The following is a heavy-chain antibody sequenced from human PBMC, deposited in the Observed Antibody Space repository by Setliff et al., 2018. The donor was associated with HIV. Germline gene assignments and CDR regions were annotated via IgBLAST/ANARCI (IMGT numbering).Heavy chain of an antibody. Sequence: SETLSLTCTVSGGSISSGGYYWSWIRQHPGKGLEWIGYIYYNGNTNYNPSLKSRVTISVDTSKNQLSLKLSSVTAADTAVYYCAREIYGGNSRPFDYWGQGTLVTVSS. CDR1: GGSISSGGYY. CDR3: AREIYGGNSRPFDY. CDR2: IYYNGNT. J-gene: IGHJ4*02. V-gene: IGHV4-61*08. D-gene: IGHD4-17*01.